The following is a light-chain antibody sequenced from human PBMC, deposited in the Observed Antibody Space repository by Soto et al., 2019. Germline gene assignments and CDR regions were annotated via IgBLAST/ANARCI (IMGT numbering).Light chain of an antibody. CDR3: QQYESNPWT. Sequence: DIQTTQSPSTLSASVGNRVTIPSRASQSSSSWLAWYQQKLGRAPKVLISKASSLQNGVPSRFGGSGAGTEFTLIISSLQPDDFATYCCQQYESNPWTFGQGTKVDIK. J-gene: IGKJ1*01. CDR1: QSSSSW. CDR2: KAS. V-gene: IGKV1-5*03.